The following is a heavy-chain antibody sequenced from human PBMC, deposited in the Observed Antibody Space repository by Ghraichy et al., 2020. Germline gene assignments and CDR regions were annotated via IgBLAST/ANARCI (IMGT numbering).Heavy chain of an antibody. Sequence: GGSLRLSCAASGFTFSSYGMHWVRQAPGKGLEWVAVISYDGSNKYYADSVKGRFTISRDNSKNTLYLQMNSLRAEDTAVYYCAKVRGSSGWYGDSTRYYYGMDVWGQGTTVTVSS. V-gene: IGHV3-30*18. CDR2: ISYDGSNK. CDR3: AKVRGSSGWYGDSTRYYYGMDV. CDR1: GFTFSSYG. J-gene: IGHJ6*02. D-gene: IGHD6-19*01.